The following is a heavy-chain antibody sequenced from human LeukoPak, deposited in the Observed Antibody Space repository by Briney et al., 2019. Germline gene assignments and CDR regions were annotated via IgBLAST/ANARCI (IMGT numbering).Heavy chain of an antibody. V-gene: IGHV3-33*01. Sequence: GGSLRLSCAASGFTFSSYGMHWVRQAPGKGLEWVALIWFDGSNKYYADSVKGRFTISRDNSNNTLYLQMNSLRAEDTAVYYCARGDGMDVWGQGTTVTVSS. CDR3: ARGDGMDV. J-gene: IGHJ6*02. CDR2: IWFDGSNK. CDR1: GFTFSSYG.